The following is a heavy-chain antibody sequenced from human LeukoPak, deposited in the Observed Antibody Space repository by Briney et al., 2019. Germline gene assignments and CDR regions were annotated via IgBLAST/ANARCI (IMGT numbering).Heavy chain of an antibody. Sequence: GGSLRLSCAASGFTFSNYAMHWVRQAPGKGLEWVAVISYDGTNKYYTDSVKGRFTISRDNAKNSMYLQMNSLRAEDTAVYSCARGDSSTTWQDWFDPWGQGTLVTVSS. V-gene: IGHV3-30*04. CDR2: ISYDGTNK. CDR3: ARGDSSTTWQDWFDP. J-gene: IGHJ5*02. CDR1: GFTFSNYA. D-gene: IGHD2-2*01.